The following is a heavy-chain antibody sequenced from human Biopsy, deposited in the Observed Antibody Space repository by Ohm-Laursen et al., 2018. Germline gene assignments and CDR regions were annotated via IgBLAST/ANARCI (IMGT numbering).Heavy chain of an antibody. CDR3: ARDYDTSGYYYVS. D-gene: IGHD3-22*01. J-gene: IGHJ5*02. Sequence: GTLSLTCTVSGVSITAYYWSWTRQPPGKGLEWIGSIFYRGSTHYKPSLKSRVNISVDTSKNQFSLKLNSVTAADTAVYYCARDYDTSGYYYVSWGQGTLVTVSS. CDR2: IFYRGST. CDR1: GVSITAYY. V-gene: IGHV4-39*01.